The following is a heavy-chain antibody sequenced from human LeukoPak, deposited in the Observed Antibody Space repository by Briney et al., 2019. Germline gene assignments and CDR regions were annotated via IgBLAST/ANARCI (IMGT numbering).Heavy chain of an antibody. Sequence: TGGSLRLSCAASGFTFSSYSMNWVRQAPGKGPEWVSSISSSSSYIYYADSVKGRFTISRDNAKNSLYLQMNSLRAEDTAVYYCARDLWFGESTDDAFDIWGQGTMVTVSS. CDR1: GFTFSSYS. CDR3: ARDLWFGESTDDAFDI. CDR2: ISSSSSYI. D-gene: IGHD3-10*01. J-gene: IGHJ3*02. V-gene: IGHV3-21*01.